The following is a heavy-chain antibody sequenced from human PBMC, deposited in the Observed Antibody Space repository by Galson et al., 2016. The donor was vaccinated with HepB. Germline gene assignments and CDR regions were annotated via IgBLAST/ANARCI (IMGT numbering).Heavy chain of an antibody. D-gene: IGHD2-8*02. CDR1: GYTSSSYG. CDR2: ISVYNGRT. Sequence: SVKVSCKASGYTSSSYGICWVRQAPGQGLEWMGWISVYNGRTAYAHKLVGRVTMTADTSTNTAYMELRSLASDDTAVYYCATCDWWSPAYCGAYWGQGSLVTVSS. V-gene: IGHV1-18*01. CDR3: ATCDWWSPAYCGAY. J-gene: IGHJ4*02.